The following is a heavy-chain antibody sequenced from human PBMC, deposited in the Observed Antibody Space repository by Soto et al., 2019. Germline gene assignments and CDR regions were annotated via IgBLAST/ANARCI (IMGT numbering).Heavy chain of an antibody. CDR3: AGGRIVVVGSRAYYGMDV. CDR1: GGTPSNSA. CDR2: IIPVFGLV. Sequence: QVHLLLQSGAEVKKPGSSVKVSCKASGGTPSNSAISWVRQAPGQGLEWMGGIIPVFGLVKYAQNFQGRVTITADESTNTAYRELSSLRPEDTAVDYCAGGRIVVVGSRAYYGMDVWGQGTTVTVSS. V-gene: IGHV1-69*01. D-gene: IGHD3-22*01. J-gene: IGHJ6*02.